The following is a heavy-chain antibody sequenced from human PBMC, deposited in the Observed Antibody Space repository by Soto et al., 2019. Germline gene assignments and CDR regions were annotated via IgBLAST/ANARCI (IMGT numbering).Heavy chain of an antibody. D-gene: IGHD3-22*01. J-gene: IGHJ3*01. Sequence: EGQLVETGGGLIQRGGSLTLSCAASGFAVNVNYMTWVRQAPGKGLEWVSTMYSDGSAYYADSVKGRFSISRDTSKNSLVLQMNSLRVEDTAMYYCTRSGRTADYDSSASYLYGLDVWGQGTMVTVSS. CDR2: MYSDGSA. CDR1: GFAVNVNY. V-gene: IGHV3-53*02. CDR3: TRSGRTADYDSSASYLYGLDV.